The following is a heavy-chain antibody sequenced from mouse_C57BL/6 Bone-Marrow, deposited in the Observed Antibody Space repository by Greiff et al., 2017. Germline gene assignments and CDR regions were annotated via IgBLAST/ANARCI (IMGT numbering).Heavy chain of an antibody. CDR3: ARDRLLRYLYAMDY. J-gene: IGHJ4*01. CDR2: ISDGGSYT. V-gene: IGHV5-4*01. Sequence: EVQGVESGGGLVKPGGSLKLSCAASGFTFSSYAMSWVRQTPEKRLEWVATISDGGSYTYYPDNVKGRFTISRDNAKNNLYLLMSHLKSEDTAMYYCARDRLLRYLYAMDYWGQGTSVTVSS. D-gene: IGHD1-1*01. CDR1: GFTFSSYA.